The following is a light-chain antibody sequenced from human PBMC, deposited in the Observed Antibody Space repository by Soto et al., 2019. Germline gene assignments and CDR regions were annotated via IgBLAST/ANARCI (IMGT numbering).Light chain of an antibody. J-gene: IGLJ1*01. CDR3: NSYTTSSTDV. V-gene: IGLV2-14*01. CDR1: SSDVGGYNY. Sequence: QPVLTQPASVSGSPGQSITTSCTGTSSDVGGYNYVSWYQQHPGKAPKLMIYDVSNRPSGVSNRFSGSKSGNTASLTISGLQAEDEADYYCNSYTTSSTDVFGTGTKVTVL. CDR2: DVS.